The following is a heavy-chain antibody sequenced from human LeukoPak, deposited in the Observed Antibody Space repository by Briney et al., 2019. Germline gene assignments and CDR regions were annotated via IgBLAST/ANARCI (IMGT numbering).Heavy chain of an antibody. CDR2: IYYSGST. J-gene: IGHJ1*01. CDR1: GGSISTYY. V-gene: IGHV4-59*08. CDR3: ARRERSGSPFQH. Sequence: NTSETLSLTCTVSGGSISTYYWSWIRQPPGKGLEGIGYIYYSGSTNYNPSLKSRVTISVDTSKNQVSLKLSSVNAADTAVYYCARRERSGSPFQHWSQGTLVTVSS. D-gene: IGHD2-15*01.